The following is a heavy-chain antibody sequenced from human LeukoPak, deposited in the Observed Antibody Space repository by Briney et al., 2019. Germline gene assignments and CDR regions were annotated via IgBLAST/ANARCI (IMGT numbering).Heavy chain of an antibody. D-gene: IGHD5-12*01. J-gene: IGHJ4*02. CDR2: IYYSGST. Sequence: PSETLSLTCAVYGGSFSGYYWSWIRQPPGKGLEWIGSIYYSGSTYYNPSLKSRVTISVDTSKNQFSLKLSSVTAADTAVYYCARLKLNSGYDGDYWGQGTLVTVSS. V-gene: IGHV4-34*01. CDR3: ARLKLNSGYDGDY. CDR1: GGSFSGYY.